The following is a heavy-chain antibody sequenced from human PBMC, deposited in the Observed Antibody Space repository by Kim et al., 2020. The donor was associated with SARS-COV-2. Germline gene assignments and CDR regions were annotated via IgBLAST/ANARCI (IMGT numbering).Heavy chain of an antibody. J-gene: IGHJ4*02. CDR1: GYTFTSYG. D-gene: IGHD6-13*01. CDR2: ISAYNGNT. CDR3: ARDSSPGIAAAGHRLLIYDY. V-gene: IGHV1-18*01. Sequence: ASVKVSCKASGYTFTSYGISWVRQAPGQGLEWMGWISAYNGNTNYAQKLQGRVTMTTDTSTSTAYMELRSLRSDDTAVYYCARDSSPGIAAAGHRLLIYDYWCQGTLVTVSS.